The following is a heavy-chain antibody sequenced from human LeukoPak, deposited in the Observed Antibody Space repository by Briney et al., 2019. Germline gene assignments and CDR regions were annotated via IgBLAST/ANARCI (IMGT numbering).Heavy chain of an antibody. Sequence: SETLSLTCAVYGGSFSGYYWSWIRQPPGKGLEWIGEINHSGSTNYNPSLKSRVTISVDTSKNQFSLKLSSVTAADTAVYYCARFSGYYYYHSKRGGTSFGYWGQGTLVTVSS. CDR3: ARFSGYYYYHSKRGGTSFGY. J-gene: IGHJ4*02. V-gene: IGHV4-34*01. CDR2: INHSGST. D-gene: IGHD3-22*01. CDR1: GGSFSGYY.